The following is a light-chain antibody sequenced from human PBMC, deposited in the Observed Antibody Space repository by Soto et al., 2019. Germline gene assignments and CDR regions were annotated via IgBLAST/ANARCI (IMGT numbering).Light chain of an antibody. Sequence: ETVITQSPASLSVSPGQGATLFCRASESVSGNLAWYQQKPGQAPRLLIYGASIRATGVPARFSGSGSGTEFTLTITRVQPEDFAVYYYQQYDDWLTFGAGTRVEIK. J-gene: IGKJ4*01. CDR2: GAS. CDR1: ESVSGN. CDR3: QQYDDWLT. V-gene: IGKV3-15*01.